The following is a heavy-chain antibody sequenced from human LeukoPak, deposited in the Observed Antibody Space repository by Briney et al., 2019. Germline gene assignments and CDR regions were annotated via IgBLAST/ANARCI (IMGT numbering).Heavy chain of an antibody. J-gene: IGHJ4*02. V-gene: IGHV3-7*01. D-gene: IGHD1-26*01. Sequence: GGSLRLSCAASEFTFSDYWMTRVRQAPGKGLEWVANVNQDGNNKNYVESVKGRFTISRDNAKNSLYLQMSSLRAEDTAVYYCARILGGDEGADYWGQGTLVTVSS. CDR3: ARILGGDEGADY. CDR2: VNQDGNNK. CDR1: EFTFSDYW.